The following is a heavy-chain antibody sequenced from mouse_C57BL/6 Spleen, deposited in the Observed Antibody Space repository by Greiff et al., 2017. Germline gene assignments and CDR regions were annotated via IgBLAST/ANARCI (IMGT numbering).Heavy chain of an antibody. V-gene: IGHV1-26*01. J-gene: IGHJ3*01. CDR1: GYTFTDYY. Sequence: EVQLQQSGPELVKPGASVKISCKASGYTFTDYYMNWVKQSHGKSLEWIGDLNPNNGGTSYNQKFKGKATLTVDKSSSTAYMELRSLTSEDSAVYYCARRRDYDWFAYWGQGTLVTVSA. D-gene: IGHD2-4*01. CDR3: ARRRDYDWFAY. CDR2: LNPNNGGT.